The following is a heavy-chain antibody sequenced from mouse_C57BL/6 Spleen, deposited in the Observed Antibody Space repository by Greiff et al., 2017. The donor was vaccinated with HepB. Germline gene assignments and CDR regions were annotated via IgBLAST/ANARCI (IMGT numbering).Heavy chain of an antibody. CDR3: ARRDGNFWYFDV. J-gene: IGHJ1*03. Sequence: VQLQQPGAELVKPGASVKLSCKASGYTFTSYWMHWVKQRPGQGLEWIGMIHPNSGSTNYNEKFTSKATLTVDKSSSTAYMQLSSLTSEDSAVYYCARRDGNFWYFDVWGTGTTVTVSS. CDR1: GYTFTSYW. D-gene: IGHD2-1*01. V-gene: IGHV1-64*01. CDR2: IHPNSGST.